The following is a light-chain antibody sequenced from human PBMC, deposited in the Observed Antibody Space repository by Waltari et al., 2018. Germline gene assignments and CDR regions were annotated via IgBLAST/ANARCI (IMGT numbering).Light chain of an antibody. V-gene: IGLV1-44*01. Sequence: QSVLTHSPSASGTPGQRVTISCSGSSSNIGSNAVNWYRQLPGPAPKLLIFSNDQRPSGVPDRFSGSKSGTSASLAISGLQSEDEADYYCAAWDDSLNGVVFGGGTKLTVL. CDR2: SND. CDR3: AAWDDSLNGVV. J-gene: IGLJ2*01. CDR1: SSNIGSNA.